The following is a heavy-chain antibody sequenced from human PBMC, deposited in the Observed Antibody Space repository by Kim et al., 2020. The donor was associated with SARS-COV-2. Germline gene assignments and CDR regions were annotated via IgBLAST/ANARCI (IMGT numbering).Heavy chain of an antibody. J-gene: IGHJ4*02. CDR2: IYPGDSDT. CDR1: GYSFTSYW. V-gene: IGHV5-51*07. Sequence: GESLKISCKGSGYSFTSYWIGWVHQMPGKGLEWMGIIYPGDSDTRYSPSFQGQVTISADKSISTAYLQWSSLKASDTAMYYCARHEGYCSSTSCYTAYVVYWGQGTLVTVSS. CDR3: ARHEGYCSSTSCYTAYVVY. D-gene: IGHD2-2*02.